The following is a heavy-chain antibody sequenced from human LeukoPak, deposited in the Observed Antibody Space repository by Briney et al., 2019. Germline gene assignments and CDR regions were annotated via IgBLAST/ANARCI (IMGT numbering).Heavy chain of an antibody. CDR1: GGSISSGDYY. V-gene: IGHV4-30-4*01. J-gene: IGHJ4*02. D-gene: IGHD3-22*01. CDR3: ARALRYDSSGFDY. Sequence: SETLSLTCTVSGGSISSGDYYWSWIRPPPGKGLEWIGYIYYSGSTYYNPSLKSRVTISVDTSKNQFSLKLSSVTAADTAVYYCARALRYDSSGFDYWGQGTLVTISS. CDR2: IYYSGST.